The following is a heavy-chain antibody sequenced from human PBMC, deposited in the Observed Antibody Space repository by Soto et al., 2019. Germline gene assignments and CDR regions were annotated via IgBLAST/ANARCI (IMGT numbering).Heavy chain of an antibody. CDR2: MSYDGSNE. D-gene: IGHD1-26*01. CDR1: GFTFSHYA. J-gene: IGHJ4*02. Sequence: QVQLVESGGGVVQPGRSLRLSCAASGFTFSHYAMHWVRQAPGKGLEWVALMSYDGSNEYYADSVKGRFTISRDKSKNTLYLQMTSLRAEDTAVYYCAKDGSHNFDYWGQGTLVTVSS. CDR3: AKDGSHNFDY. V-gene: IGHV3-30*18.